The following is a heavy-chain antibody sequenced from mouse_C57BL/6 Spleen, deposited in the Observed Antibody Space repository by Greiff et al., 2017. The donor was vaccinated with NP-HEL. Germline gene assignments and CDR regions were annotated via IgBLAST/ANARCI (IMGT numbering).Heavy chain of an antibody. V-gene: IGHV14-4*01. CDR3: HYYGSSSYYFDY. J-gene: IGHJ2*01. CDR1: GFNIKDDY. Sequence: VQLKESGAELVRPGASVKLSCTASGFNIKDDYMHWVKQRPEQGLEWIGWIDPENGDTEYASKFQGKATITADTSSNTAYLQLSSLTSEDTAVYYCHYYGSSSYYFDYWGQGTTLTVSS. CDR2: IDPENGDT. D-gene: IGHD1-1*01.